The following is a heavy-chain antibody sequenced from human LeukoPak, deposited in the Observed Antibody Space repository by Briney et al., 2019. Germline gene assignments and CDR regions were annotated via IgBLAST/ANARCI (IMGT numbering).Heavy chain of an antibody. CDR2: INPGDSDT. V-gene: IGHV5-51*01. CDR1: GYSFTSSW. J-gene: IGHJ5*02. CDR3: ARQPRAGWFDP. Sequence: GESLKISCQASGYSFTSSWIGWARPMPGEGLEWMAIINPGDSDTRYSPSFQGQVTISADKSISTVYLQWGSLKASDTAMYYCARQPRAGWFDPWGQGTLVTVSS.